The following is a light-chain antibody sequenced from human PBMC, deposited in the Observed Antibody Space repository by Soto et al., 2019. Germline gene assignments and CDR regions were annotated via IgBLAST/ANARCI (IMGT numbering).Light chain of an antibody. CDR2: QAS. CDR3: KQYSSHST. V-gene: IGKV1-5*03. J-gene: IGKJ1*01. Sequence: DTQMNQSRSTLSAAVGERGTITCRASQSTSSYLAWYQQKPGKAPKLLIYQASSLENGVPSRFSGSGSGTEFSLTISSLQPDDFATYYCKQYSSHSTCGQGTKVDIK. CDR1: QSTSSY.